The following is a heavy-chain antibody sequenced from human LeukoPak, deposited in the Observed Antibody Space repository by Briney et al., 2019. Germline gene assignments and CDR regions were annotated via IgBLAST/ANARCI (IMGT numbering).Heavy chain of an antibody. Sequence: ASVKVSCKASGYTFTSYGISWVRQAPGQGLEWMGWISAYNGNTNYAQKLQGRVTMTTDTSTSTAYMEPRSLRSGDTAVYYCARDQRLFSGYATGNGYAYYFDYWGQGTLVTVSS. J-gene: IGHJ4*02. CDR3: ARDQRLFSGYATGNGYAYYFDY. V-gene: IGHV1-18*01. CDR2: ISAYNGNT. D-gene: IGHD5-12*01. CDR1: GYTFTSYG.